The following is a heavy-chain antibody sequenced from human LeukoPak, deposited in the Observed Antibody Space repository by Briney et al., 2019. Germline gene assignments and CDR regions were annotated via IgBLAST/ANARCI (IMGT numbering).Heavy chain of an antibody. Sequence: GGSLRLSCAASGFSFSTYSMNWVRQAPGKGLEWVSYISSSSSSIYYADSVKGRFTISRDNAKNSLYLQMNSLRDEDTAVYYCARGKWLRFYYFDYWGQGTLVTVSS. CDR1: GFSFSTYS. J-gene: IGHJ4*02. V-gene: IGHV3-48*02. D-gene: IGHD5-12*01. CDR2: ISSSSSSI. CDR3: ARGKWLRFYYFDY.